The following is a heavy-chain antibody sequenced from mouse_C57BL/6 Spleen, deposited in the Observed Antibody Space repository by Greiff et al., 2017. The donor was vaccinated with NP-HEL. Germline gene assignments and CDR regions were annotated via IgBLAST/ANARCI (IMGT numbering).Heavy chain of an antibody. V-gene: IGHV7-1*01. CDR1: GFTFSDFY. J-gene: IGHJ1*03. Sequence: EVKVVESGGGLVQSGRSLRLSCATSGFTFSDFYMEWVRQAPGKGLEWIAASRNKANDYTTEYSASVKGRFIVSRDTSQSILYLQMNALRAEDTAIYYCARDAGGDSSGHWYFDVWGTGTTVTVSS. CDR3: ARDAGGDSSGHWYFDV. D-gene: IGHD3-2*02. CDR2: SRNKANDYTT.